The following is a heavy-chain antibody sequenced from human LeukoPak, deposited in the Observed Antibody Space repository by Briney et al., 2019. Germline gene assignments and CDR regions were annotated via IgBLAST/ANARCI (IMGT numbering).Heavy chain of an antibody. Sequence: PGGSLRLSCAASGFTFDDYAMHWVRQAPGKGLEWVSGITWNGGSIGYADSVKGRFIISRDNAKNSLYLQMNSLRAEDTAVYYCAKDLHYGSADYWGQGTLVTVSS. CDR2: ITWNGGSI. V-gene: IGHV3-9*01. CDR1: GFTFDDYA. J-gene: IGHJ4*02. D-gene: IGHD3-10*01. CDR3: AKDLHYGSADY.